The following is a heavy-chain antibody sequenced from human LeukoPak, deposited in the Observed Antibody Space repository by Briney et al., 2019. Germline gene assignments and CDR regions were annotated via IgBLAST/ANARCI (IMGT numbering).Heavy chain of an antibody. D-gene: IGHD2-15*01. Sequence: ASVKVSCKASGYTFTSYYMHWVRQAPGQGLEWMGIINPSGGSTSYAQKFQGRVTMTRDTSTSTVYMELSSLRSEDTAVYYCARDPGYCSGGSCSRGDWFDPWGQGTLVTVSS. CDR2: INPSGGST. CDR1: GYTFTSYY. V-gene: IGHV1-46*01. J-gene: IGHJ5*02. CDR3: ARDPGYCSGGSCSRGDWFDP.